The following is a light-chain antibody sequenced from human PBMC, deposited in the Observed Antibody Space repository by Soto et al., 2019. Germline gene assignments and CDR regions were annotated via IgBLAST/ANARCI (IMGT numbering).Light chain of an antibody. J-gene: IGLJ1*01. CDR3: CSKVGSSTYV. Sequence: QSVLTQPRSVSGSPGQSVTISCTGTSSDVGGYNYVSWYQQHPGKAPKLMIYDVSKRPSGVPDRFSGSKSGNTASLTISGLQAEDEADYYCCSKVGSSTYVFGTGTKVTVL. V-gene: IGLV2-11*01. CDR2: DVS. CDR1: SSDVGGYNY.